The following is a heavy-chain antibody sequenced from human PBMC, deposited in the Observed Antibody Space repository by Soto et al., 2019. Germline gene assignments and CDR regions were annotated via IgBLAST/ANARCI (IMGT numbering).Heavy chain of an antibody. CDR1: GFTFSSYA. CDR3: AKDGGITMIVGFPYYFDY. J-gene: IGHJ4*02. Sequence: GGSLRLSCAASGFTFSSYAMSWVRQAPGKGLEWVSAISGSGGSTYYADSVKGRFTISRDNSKNTLYLQMNSLRAEDTAVYYCAKDGGITMIVGFPYYFDYWGQGTLVTVSS. V-gene: IGHV3-23*01. CDR2: ISGSGGST. D-gene: IGHD3-22*01.